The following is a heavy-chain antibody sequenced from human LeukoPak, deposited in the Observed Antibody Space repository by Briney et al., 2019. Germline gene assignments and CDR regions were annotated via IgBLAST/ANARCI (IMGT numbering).Heavy chain of an antibody. CDR2: IYHSGST. CDR3: ARVGAVAGYFDY. D-gene: IGHD6-19*01. J-gene: IGHJ4*02. Sequence: PSETLSPTCTVSGYSISSGYYWGWIRQPPGKGLEWIGSIYHSGSTYYNPSLKSRVTISVDTSKNQFSLKLSSVTAADTAVYYCARVGAVAGYFDYWGQGTLVTVSS. CDR1: GYSISSGYY. V-gene: IGHV4-38-2*02.